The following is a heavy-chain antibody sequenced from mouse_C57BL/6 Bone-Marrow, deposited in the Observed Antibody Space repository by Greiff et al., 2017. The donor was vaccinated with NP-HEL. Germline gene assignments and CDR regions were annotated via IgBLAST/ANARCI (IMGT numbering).Heavy chain of an antibody. Sequence: VKLVGSGPGLVQPSQCLSITCTVSGFSLTSYVVHWVRQSPGKGREWLGVIWGGGSTDYNAAFISRLSISKDNSKSQVFFKMNSLQADDTAIYYCARKERPYAMDYWGQGTSVTVSS. CDR3: ARKERPYAMDY. J-gene: IGHJ4*01. CDR1: GFSLTSYV. V-gene: IGHV2-2*01. CDR2: IWGGGST.